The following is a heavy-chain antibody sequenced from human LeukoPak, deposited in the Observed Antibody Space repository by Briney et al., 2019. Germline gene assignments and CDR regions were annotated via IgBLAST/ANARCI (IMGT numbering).Heavy chain of an antibody. CDR3: ARGRLRGFTGYDRGDFDL. CDR1: GFTFSSYT. CDR2: TSGYSNNI. V-gene: IGHV3-21*01. Sequence: GGSLRLSCGASGFTFSSYTMNWVRQTPGKGLEWVAYTSGYSNNIYYADSVKGRFTISRDNSKKSLYLQMSSLRAEDTAVYYCARGRLRGFTGYDRGDFDLWGQGTLVTVSS. D-gene: IGHD5-12*01. J-gene: IGHJ4*02.